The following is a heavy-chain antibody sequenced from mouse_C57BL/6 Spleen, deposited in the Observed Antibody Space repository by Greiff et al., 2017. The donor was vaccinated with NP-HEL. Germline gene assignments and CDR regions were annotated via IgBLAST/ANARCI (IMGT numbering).Heavy chain of an antibody. D-gene: IGHD2-14*01. CDR2: ISSGGSYT. CDR1: GFTFSSYG. CDR3: ARHWGYGQGDYYAMDY. Sequence: EVQVVESGGDLVKPGGSLKLSCAASGFTFSSYGMSWVRQTPDKRLEWVATISSGGSYTYYPDSVKGRFTISRDNAKNTLYLQMSSLKSEDTAMYYCARHWGYGQGDYYAMDYWGQGTSVTVSS. V-gene: IGHV5-6*01. J-gene: IGHJ4*01.